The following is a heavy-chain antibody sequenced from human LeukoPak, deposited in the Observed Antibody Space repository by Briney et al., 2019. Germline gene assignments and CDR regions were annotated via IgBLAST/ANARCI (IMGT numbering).Heavy chain of an antibody. J-gene: IGHJ4*02. CDR3: ARDRLGEPREYYFDY. CDR2: ISYDGSNK. D-gene: IGHD2-21*01. CDR1: GITFSSYA. Sequence: PGGSLRLSCAASGITFSSYAMHWVRQAPGKGLEWVAVISYDGSNKYYADSVKGRFTISRDNSKNTLYLQMNSLRAEDTAVYYCARDRLGEPREYYFDYWGQGTLVTVSS. V-gene: IGHV3-30*04.